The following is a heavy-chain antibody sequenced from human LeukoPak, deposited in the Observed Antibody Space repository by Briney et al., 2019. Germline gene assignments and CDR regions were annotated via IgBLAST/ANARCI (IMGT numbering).Heavy chain of an antibody. CDR1: GGSISSYY. J-gene: IGHJ5*02. V-gene: IGHV4-59*01. CDR2: IYYSGST. D-gene: IGHD3-22*01. CDR3: ARDRNYYDSSGYYRWFDP. Sequence: PSETLSLTCTVSGGSISSYYWSWIQQPPGKGLEWLGYIYYSGSTNYNPSLKSRVTISVDTSKNQFSLNLTSVTTADTAVYYCARDRNYYDSSGYYRWFDPWGQGTLVTVSS.